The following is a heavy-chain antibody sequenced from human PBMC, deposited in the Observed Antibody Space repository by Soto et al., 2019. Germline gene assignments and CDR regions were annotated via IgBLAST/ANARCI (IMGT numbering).Heavy chain of an antibody. CDR1: GYTFSIYG. CDR2: ISGYNGNT. D-gene: IGHD6-6*01. V-gene: IGHV1-18*01. CDR3: AREGQLGY. Sequence: QVQLVESGAEVKKPGASVKVSCQASGYTFSIYGFSWVRQAPGQGLEWMGWISGYNGNTNYAERLQGRVTMTTDTSTSTAYMELKSLRYDDTAVYYCAREGQLGYWGQGTPVTVSS. J-gene: IGHJ4*02.